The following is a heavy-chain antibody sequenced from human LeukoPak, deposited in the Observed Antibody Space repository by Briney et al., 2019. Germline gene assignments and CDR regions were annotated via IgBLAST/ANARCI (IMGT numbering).Heavy chain of an antibody. V-gene: IGHV3-48*03. CDR2: ISSSGSTI. Sequence: PGGSLRLSCAASGFTFSSYEMNWVRQAPGKGLEWVSYISSSGSTIHYADSVKGRFTISRDNAKNSLYLQMNSLRAEDTAVYYCGRNRGNSGWSTPRIWGQGTMVTVSS. D-gene: IGHD6-19*01. CDR1: GFTFSSYE. J-gene: IGHJ3*02. CDR3: GRNRGNSGWSTPRI.